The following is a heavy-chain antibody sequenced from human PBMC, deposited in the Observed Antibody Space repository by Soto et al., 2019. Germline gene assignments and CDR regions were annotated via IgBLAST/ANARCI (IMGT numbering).Heavy chain of an antibody. CDR3: VRRHVSATGIDWFDP. J-gene: IGHJ5*02. CDR2: INAANGNT. Sequence: ASVKVSCKASGYTFTSYGIHWVRQAPGQRLEWMGWINAANGNTKYSPKFQGRVTITRDTSASTAYMELSSLRSEDTAVYYCVRRHVSATGIDWFDPWGQGTLVTVSS. D-gene: IGHD6-13*01. CDR1: GYTFTSYG. V-gene: IGHV1-3*01.